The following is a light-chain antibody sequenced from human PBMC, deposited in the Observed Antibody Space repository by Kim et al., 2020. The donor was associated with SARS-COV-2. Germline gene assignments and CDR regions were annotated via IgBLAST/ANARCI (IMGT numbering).Light chain of an antibody. J-gene: IGKJ1*01. CDR1: QGLVYSNGDTY. CDR2: KVS. CDR3: MQGTHWPLT. V-gene: IGKV2-30*01. Sequence: DVVMTQSPLSLTVTLGQPASISCRSSQGLVYSNGDTYLNWYHQRPGRSPRRLIYKVSNRDSWAPDRFSGSGSGTDFTLKFSRVEAEDVGVYYCMQGTHWPLTFGQGTKVDIK.